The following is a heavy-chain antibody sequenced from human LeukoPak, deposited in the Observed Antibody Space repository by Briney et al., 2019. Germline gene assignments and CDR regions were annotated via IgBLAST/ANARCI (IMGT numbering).Heavy chain of an antibody. J-gene: IGHJ4*02. CDR3: ARVFPPNYYDSSGYPFDY. CDR2: LYSDGST. D-gene: IGHD3-22*01. V-gene: IGHV3-53*01. Sequence: PGGSLRLSCAASGFTVSSSYMSWVRQAPGKGLEWVSVLYSDGSTYYADSVKGRFTISRDNSKNTLYLQMNSLRAEDTAVYYCARVFPPNYYDSSGYPFDYWGRGTLVTVSS. CDR1: GFTVSSSY.